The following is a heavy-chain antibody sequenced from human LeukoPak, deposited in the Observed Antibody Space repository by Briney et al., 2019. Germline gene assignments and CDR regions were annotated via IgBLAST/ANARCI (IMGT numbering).Heavy chain of an antibody. D-gene: IGHD6-13*01. CDR1: GFTFSSYS. V-gene: IGHV3-21*01. CDR2: ISSSSYI. Sequence: GGSLRLSCAASGFTFSSYSMNWVRQAPGKGLEWVSSISSSSYIYSADSVKGRFTLSRDNAKNSLYLQMNSLRAEDTAVYYCARVSIAAAGTGVDYWGQGTLVTVSS. J-gene: IGHJ4*02. CDR3: ARVSIAAAGTGVDY.